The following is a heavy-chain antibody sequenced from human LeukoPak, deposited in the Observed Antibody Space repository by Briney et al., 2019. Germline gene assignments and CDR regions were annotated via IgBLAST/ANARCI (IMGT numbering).Heavy chain of an antibody. CDR2: INPNSGGT. Sequence: GASVKVSCKASGYTFTGYYMHWVRQAPGQGLEWMGWINPNSGGTNYAQKFQGRVTMTRDTSISTAYMELSRLRSDDTAVYYCARDLGYSYGSADWYFDLWGRGTLVTVSS. D-gene: IGHD5-18*01. V-gene: IGHV1-2*02. CDR1: GYTFTGYY. CDR3: ARDLGYSYGSADWYFDL. J-gene: IGHJ2*01.